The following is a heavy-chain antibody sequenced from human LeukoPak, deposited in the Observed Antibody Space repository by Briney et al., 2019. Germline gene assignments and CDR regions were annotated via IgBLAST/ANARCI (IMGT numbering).Heavy chain of an antibody. CDR2: IIPIFGTA. CDR3: AKGYCSSTSCYYYFDY. D-gene: IGHD2-2*01. J-gene: IGHJ4*02. V-gene: IGHV1-69*13. CDR1: GGTFSSYA. Sequence: GASVKVSCKASGGTFSSYAISWVRQAPGQGLEWMGGIIPIFGTANYAQKFRGRVTITADESTSTAYMELSSLRSEDTAVYYCAKGYCSSTSCYYYFDYWGQGTLVTVSS.